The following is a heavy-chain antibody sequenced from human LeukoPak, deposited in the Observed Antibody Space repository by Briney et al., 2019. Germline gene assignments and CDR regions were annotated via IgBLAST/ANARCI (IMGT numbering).Heavy chain of an antibody. CDR2: ISWNSGSI. D-gene: IGHD6-19*01. V-gene: IGHV3-9*01. CDR3: AKASRPTVAGTEFDY. J-gene: IGHJ4*02. CDR1: GFAFGDYA. Sequence: GGSLRLSCAASGFAFGDYAMHWVRQAPGKGLEWVSGISWNSGSIGYADSVKGRFTISRDNAKNSLYLQMNSLRAEDTALYYCAKASRPTVAGTEFDYWGQGTLVTVSS.